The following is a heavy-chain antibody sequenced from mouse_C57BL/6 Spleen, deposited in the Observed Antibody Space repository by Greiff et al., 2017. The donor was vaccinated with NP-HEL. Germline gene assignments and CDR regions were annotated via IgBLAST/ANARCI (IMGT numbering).Heavy chain of an antibody. D-gene: IGHD1-1*01. Sequence: VQLQQSGAELVKPGASVKLSCKASGYTFTSYWMHWVKQRPGQGLEWIGMIHPNSGSTNYNEKFKSKATLTVDKSSSTAYMQLSSLTSEDSAVYYCARRYYGSSYDWFAYWGQGTLVTVSA. V-gene: IGHV1-64*01. J-gene: IGHJ3*01. CDR3: ARRYYGSSYDWFAY. CDR1: GYTFTSYW. CDR2: IHPNSGST.